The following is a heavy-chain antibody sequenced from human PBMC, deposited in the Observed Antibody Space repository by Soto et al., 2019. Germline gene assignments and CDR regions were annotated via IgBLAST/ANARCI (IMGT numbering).Heavy chain of an antibody. CDR3: ARDAAPRYCSGGSCYSPYYFDY. CDR2: ISSSGSTI. Sequence: GGSLRLSCAASGFTFSDYYMSWIRQAPGKGLEWVSYISSSGSTIYYADSVKGRFTISRDNAKNSLYLQMNSLRAEDTAVYYCARDAAPRYCSGGSCYSPYYFDYWGQGTLVTVSS. J-gene: IGHJ4*02. D-gene: IGHD2-15*01. CDR1: GFTFSDYY. V-gene: IGHV3-11*01.